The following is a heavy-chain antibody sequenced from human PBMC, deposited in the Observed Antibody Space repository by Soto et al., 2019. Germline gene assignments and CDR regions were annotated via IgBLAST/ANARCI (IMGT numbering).Heavy chain of an antibody. V-gene: IGHV4-59*01. D-gene: IGHD2-2*01. CDR1: GGSISSYY. CDR2: IYYSGST. CDR3: ARSGSSNLHFDY. J-gene: IGHJ4*02. Sequence: SSETLSLTCTVSGGSISSYYWSWIRQPPGKGLEWIGYIYYSGSTNYNPSLKSRVTISVDTSKNQFSLKLSSVTAADTAVYYCARSGSSNLHFDYWGQGTLVTVSS.